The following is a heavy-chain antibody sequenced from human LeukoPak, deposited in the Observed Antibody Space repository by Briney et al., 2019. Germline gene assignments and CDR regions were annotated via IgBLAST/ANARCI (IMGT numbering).Heavy chain of an antibody. D-gene: IGHD5-18*01. CDR2: IRYDGSNK. CDR1: GFTFSSYG. J-gene: IGHJ4*02. Sequence: QPGGSLRLSCAASGFTFSSYGMHWVRQAPGKGLEWVAFIRYDGSNKYYADSVKGRFTISRDNSKNTLYLQMNSLRADDTAVYYCARDPGYGYGLDYWGQGTLVTVSS. CDR3: ARDPGYGYGLDY. V-gene: IGHV3-30*02.